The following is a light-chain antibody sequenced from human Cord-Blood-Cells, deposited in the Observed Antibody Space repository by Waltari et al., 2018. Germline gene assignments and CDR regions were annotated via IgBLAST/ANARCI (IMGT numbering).Light chain of an antibody. V-gene: IGLV2-23*02. J-gene: IGLJ1*01. CDR2: EVS. CDR1: SSDVGSYNL. Sequence: QSALTQPASVSGSPGQSITISCTGTSSDVGSYNLVSWYQQHPGKAPKLMIYEVSKRQSGVSNRFTGSKSGNTASLTISGLQAEDEADYYCCSYAGSSTYVFGTGTKVTVL. CDR3: CSYAGSSTYV.